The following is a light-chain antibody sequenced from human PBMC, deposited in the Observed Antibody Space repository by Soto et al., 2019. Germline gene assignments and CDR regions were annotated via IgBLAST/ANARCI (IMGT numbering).Light chain of an antibody. CDR1: QSVTSNY. Sequence: EIVLTQSPGTLSLSPGERATLSCRASQSVTSNYVAWYQQTPGQAPRLLVYGASNRATGIPDRFSGSGSGTDFTLTISRLEPEDFAVYYCQQHGSSPITFGQGTRLEIK. CDR3: QQHGSSPIT. J-gene: IGKJ5*01. CDR2: GAS. V-gene: IGKV3-20*01.